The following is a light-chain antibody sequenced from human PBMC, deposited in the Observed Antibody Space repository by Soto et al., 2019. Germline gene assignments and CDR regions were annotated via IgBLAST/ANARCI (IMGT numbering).Light chain of an antibody. CDR2: EVS. CDR1: SSDVGGYNY. V-gene: IGLV2-14*01. J-gene: IGLJ2*01. Sequence: QSALTQPAFVSGSPGQSITISCTGTSSDVGGYNYVSWYQQHPGKAPKLMIYEVSNRPSGVSNRFSGSKSGNTASLTISGLQAEDEADYYCSSYAITSTLVVFGGGTKLTVL. CDR3: SSYAITSTLVV.